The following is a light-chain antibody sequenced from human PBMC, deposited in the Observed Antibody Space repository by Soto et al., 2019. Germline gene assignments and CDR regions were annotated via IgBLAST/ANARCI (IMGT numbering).Light chain of an antibody. Sequence: EIVLTQSPGTLSLSPGESATLSCRASRSVSGNYLAWYQQKPGQAPRLLIYGASSRATGIPDRFSGSGSGTDFTLTISRLEPEDFAVYYCQQYGSSRTFGQGTKVEIK. V-gene: IGKV3-20*01. CDR1: RSVSGNY. CDR2: GAS. CDR3: QQYGSSRT. J-gene: IGKJ1*01.